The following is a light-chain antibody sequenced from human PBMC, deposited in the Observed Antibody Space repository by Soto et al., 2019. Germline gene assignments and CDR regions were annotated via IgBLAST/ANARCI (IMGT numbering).Light chain of an antibody. V-gene: IGKV1-9*01. CDR2: GAS. CDR3: QQLKSYPLT. CDR1: QASSNF. Sequence: DIQLTQSPSFLSASVGDRVTITCRASQASSNFLAWYQQKPGKAPQLLIYGASSLQSGVPSRFSGSGSGTEFTLTISSLQPEDFATYYCQQLKSYPLTFGGGTKVEIK. J-gene: IGKJ4*01.